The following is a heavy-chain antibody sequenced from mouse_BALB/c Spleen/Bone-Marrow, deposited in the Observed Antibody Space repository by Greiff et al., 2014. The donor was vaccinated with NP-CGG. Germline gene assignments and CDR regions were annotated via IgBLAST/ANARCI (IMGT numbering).Heavy chain of an antibody. V-gene: IGHV2-9*02. CDR1: GVLLTNYG. CDR3: ARITTATGAMDY. J-gene: IGHJ4*01. CDR2: IWADGST. D-gene: IGHD1-2*01. Sequence: QVQLKESGPGLVAPSQSLSITCTVSGVLLTNYGVHWVRQPPGKGLGWLGVIWADGSTNYNSALMSRLSISKDNSKSQVFFKMNSLQTDDTAMYYCARITTATGAMDYWGQGTSVTVSS.